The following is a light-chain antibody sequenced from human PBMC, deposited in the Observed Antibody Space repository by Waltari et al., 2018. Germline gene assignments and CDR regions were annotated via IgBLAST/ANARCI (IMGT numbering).Light chain of an antibody. V-gene: IGKV1-NL1*01. CDR3: QQYYSTPVT. CDR1: EAHGKT. CDR2: AAS. Sequence: TVRAGEAHGKTLAWYQQRPGKAPKLRLYAASSLESEVPAMFSGSGAGTDYTLTISILQPEDFATYYGQQYYSTPVTFGGGTKVEIK. J-gene: IGKJ4*01.